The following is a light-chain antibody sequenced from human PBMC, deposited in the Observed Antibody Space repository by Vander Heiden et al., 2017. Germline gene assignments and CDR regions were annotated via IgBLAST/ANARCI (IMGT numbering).Light chain of an antibody. CDR2: DAS. CDR3: SSHTSDNTIV. Sequence: QSALTQPASVSRSPGQAIIISCIGTSSDVGSYKFVSWFQQHPGKAPKLLIYDASVRPSGVSSRFSGSKSANTASLTISGLQAEDEADYYCSSHTSDNTIVFGMGTKVTVL. CDR1: SSDVGSYKF. V-gene: IGLV2-14*01. J-gene: IGLJ1*01.